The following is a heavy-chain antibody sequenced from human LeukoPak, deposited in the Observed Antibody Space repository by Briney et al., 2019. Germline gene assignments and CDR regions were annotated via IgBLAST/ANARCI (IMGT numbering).Heavy chain of an antibody. CDR1: GFTFSSYS. J-gene: IGHJ5*02. Sequence: GGSLRLSCAASGFTFSSYSMTWVRQAPGKGLEWVSSISSSSSYIYYADSVKGRFTISRDNAKNSLYLQMNSLRAEDTAVYYCARGPPPPRPLLWFGELLSSWGQGTLVTVSS. CDR2: ISSSSSYI. D-gene: IGHD3-10*01. V-gene: IGHV3-21*01. CDR3: ARGPPPPRPLLWFGELLSS.